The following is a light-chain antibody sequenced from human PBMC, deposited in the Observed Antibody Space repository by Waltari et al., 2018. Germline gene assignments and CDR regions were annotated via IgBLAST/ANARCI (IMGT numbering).Light chain of an antibody. J-gene: IGLJ2*01. Sequence: QAALTQPRSVSGSPGQSVPIPCTGPSPDIGGYHHVSWYQQNPGTAPKLMIYEVSKRPSGVSDRFSGSKSGNTAALTISGLQAEDEADYYCCSNAGSYTWGFGGGTRLTVL. CDR1: SPDIGGYHH. CDR3: CSNAGSYTWG. V-gene: IGLV2-11*01. CDR2: EVS.